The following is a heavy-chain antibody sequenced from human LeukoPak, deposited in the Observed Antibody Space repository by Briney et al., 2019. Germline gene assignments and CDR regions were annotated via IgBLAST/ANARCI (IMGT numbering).Heavy chain of an antibody. Sequence: SETLSLTCTVSGGSISSSSYYWGWIRQPPGKGLEWIGSIYYSGSTYYNPSLKSRVTISVDTSKNQFSLKLSSVTAADTAVYYCVRGDYDILTWYYWGQGTLVTVSS. J-gene: IGHJ4*02. V-gene: IGHV4-39*01. CDR1: GGSISSSSYY. D-gene: IGHD3-9*01. CDR3: VRGDYDILTWYY. CDR2: IYYSGST.